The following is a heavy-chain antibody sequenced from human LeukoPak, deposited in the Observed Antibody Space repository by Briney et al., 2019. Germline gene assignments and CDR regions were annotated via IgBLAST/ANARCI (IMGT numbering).Heavy chain of an antibody. Sequence: SVKVSCKASGGTFSNYAISWVRQAPGQGLEWMGGIIRVTGTADYAQKFQGRVTITADEFTSTAYMELTSLRSEDTAAYYCARGRYSSGWKSYSSHYYYGLDVWGQGTTVTDSS. CDR1: GGTFSNYA. CDR2: IIRVTGTA. V-gene: IGHV1-69*13. J-gene: IGHJ6*02. D-gene: IGHD6-19*01. CDR3: ARGRYSSGWKSYSSHYYYGLDV.